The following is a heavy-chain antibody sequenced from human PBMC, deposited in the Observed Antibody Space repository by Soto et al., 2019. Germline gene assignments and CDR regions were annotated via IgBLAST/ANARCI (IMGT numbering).Heavy chain of an antibody. J-gene: IGHJ4*02. CDR1: GGSVSSGSYY. Sequence: SETLSLTCTVSGGSVSSGSYYWSWIRQPPGKGLEWIGFIYYSGSTNYNPSLKSRVTISVDTSKNQFSLKLSSVTAADTAVYYCAREDYDSSGSPSFDYWGQGTLVTVSS. CDR2: IYYSGST. CDR3: AREDYDSSGSPSFDY. V-gene: IGHV4-61*01. D-gene: IGHD3-22*01.